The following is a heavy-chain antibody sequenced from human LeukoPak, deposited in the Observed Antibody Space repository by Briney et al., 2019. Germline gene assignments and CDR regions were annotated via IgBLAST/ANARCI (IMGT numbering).Heavy chain of an antibody. Sequence: GASVKVSCKASGYTFTSYDINWARQATGQGLEWMGWMNPNSGNTGYAQKFQGRVTMTRNTSISTAYMELSSLRSEDTAVYYCARVFFYYGSGGSGVDYWGQGTLVTVSS. J-gene: IGHJ4*02. CDR1: GYTFTSYD. CDR3: ARVFFYYGSGGSGVDY. CDR2: MNPNSGNT. D-gene: IGHD3-10*01. V-gene: IGHV1-8*01.